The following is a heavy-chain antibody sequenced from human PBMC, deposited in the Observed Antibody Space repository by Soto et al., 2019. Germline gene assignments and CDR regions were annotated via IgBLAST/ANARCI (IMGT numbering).Heavy chain of an antibody. J-gene: IGHJ4*02. Sequence: QVHLQESGPGLVKPSETLSLTCTVSGGSINNHYWSWIRQPPGKGLEWIGYIYYTGSTNYNPSLKSTLTMSVDTSQNQCSLNLTSLTAADTAIYYCARANWYSEYWGQGTLVTVSS. V-gene: IGHV4-59*11. CDR3: ARANWYSEY. CDR1: GGSINNHY. CDR2: IYYTGST. D-gene: IGHD7-27*01.